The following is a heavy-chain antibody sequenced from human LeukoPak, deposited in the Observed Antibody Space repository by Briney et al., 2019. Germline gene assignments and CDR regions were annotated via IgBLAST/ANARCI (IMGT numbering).Heavy chain of an antibody. D-gene: IGHD3-9*01. J-gene: IGHJ3*02. CDR2: INLSGGIT. CDR1: GYTFTTYY. Sequence: ASVKVACKASGYTFTTYYMHWVRQAPGQGLEWMGIINLSGGITNYAQKFQGRVTMTRDKSTSTVYMELSSLRSEDTAVYYCARDRWSEGYYDILPGYYDAFDIWGQGTMVTVSS. CDR3: ARDRWSEGYYDILPGYYDAFDI. V-gene: IGHV1-46*01.